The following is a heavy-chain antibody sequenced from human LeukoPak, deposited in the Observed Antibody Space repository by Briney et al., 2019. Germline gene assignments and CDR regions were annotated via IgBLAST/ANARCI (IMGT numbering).Heavy chain of an antibody. CDR2: IGTAGDT. D-gene: IGHD6-13*01. Sequence: GGSLRLSCAASGVTSSSYDMHSVRQAPGKGLEWVSAIGTAGDTYYPGSVKGRFTISRENAKNSLYLQMNSLRAGDTAVYYCARAGHSSSWYYFDYGGQGTLVTVSA. CDR3: ARAGHSSSWYYFDY. V-gene: IGHV3-13*01. CDR1: GVTSSSYD. J-gene: IGHJ4*02.